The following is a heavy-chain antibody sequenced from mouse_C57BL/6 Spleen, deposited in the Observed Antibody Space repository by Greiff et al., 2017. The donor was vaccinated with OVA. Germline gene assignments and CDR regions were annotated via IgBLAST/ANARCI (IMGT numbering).Heavy chain of an antibody. V-gene: IGHV1-19*01. CDR2: INPYNGGT. Sequence: VQLQQSGPVLVKPGASVKMSCKASGYTFTDYYMNWVKQSHGKSLEWIGVINPYNGGTSYNQKFKGKATLTVDKSSSTAYMELNSLTSEDSAVYYCARRGGTTVVYYAMDYWGQGTSVTVSS. CDR3: ARRGGTTVVYYAMDY. CDR1: GYTFTDYY. D-gene: IGHD1-1*02. J-gene: IGHJ4*01.